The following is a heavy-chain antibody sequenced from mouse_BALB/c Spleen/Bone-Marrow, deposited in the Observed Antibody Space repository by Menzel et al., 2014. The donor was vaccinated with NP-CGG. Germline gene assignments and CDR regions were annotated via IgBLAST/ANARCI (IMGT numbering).Heavy chain of an antibody. D-gene: IGHD4-1*01. CDR2: INPSNGGT. V-gene: IGHV1S81*02. CDR1: GYTFTSYW. J-gene: IGHJ4*01. CDR3: ARWEYYARDY. Sequence: QVRLLQLGAELVRSGAHVKLSCEASGYTFTSYWLHWVKLRPGPGFEWIGEINPSNGGTNYNEKFKGKATLTVDKSSSTAYMQLSSLTSEDSAVYYCARWEYYARDYWGQGTSVTVSA.